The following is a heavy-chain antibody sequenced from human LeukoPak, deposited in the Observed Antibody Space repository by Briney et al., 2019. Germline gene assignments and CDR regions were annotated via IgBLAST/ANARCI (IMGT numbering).Heavy chain of an antibody. V-gene: IGHV1-2*02. CDR3: ARDAATRYCSSTSCPQDY. CDR1: GYTFTGYY. J-gene: IGHJ4*02. Sequence: ASVKVSCKASGYTFTGYYMHWVRQAPGQGLERMGWINPNSGGTNYAQKFQGRVTMTRDTSISTAYMELSRLRSDDTAVYYCARDAATRYCSSTSCPQDYWGQGTLVTVSS. D-gene: IGHD2-2*01. CDR2: INPNSGGT.